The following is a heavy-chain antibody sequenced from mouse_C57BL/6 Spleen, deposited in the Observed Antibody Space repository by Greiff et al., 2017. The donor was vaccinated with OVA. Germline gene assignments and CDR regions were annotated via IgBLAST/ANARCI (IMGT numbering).Heavy chain of an antibody. J-gene: IGHJ1*03. CDR2: IDPNSGGT. CDR1: GYTFTSYW. CDR3: ARCYYYGSSPRYFDV. D-gene: IGHD1-1*01. Sequence: QVQLQQPGAELVKPGASVKMSCKASGYTFTSYWITWVKQRPGRGLEWIGRIDPNSGGTKYNEKFKSKATLTVDKPSSTAYMQLSSLTSEDSAVYYCARCYYYGSSPRYFDVWGTGTTVTVSS. V-gene: IGHV1-72*01.